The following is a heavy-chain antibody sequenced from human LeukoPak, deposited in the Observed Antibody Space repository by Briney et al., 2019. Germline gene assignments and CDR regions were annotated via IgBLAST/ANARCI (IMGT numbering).Heavy chain of an antibody. V-gene: IGHV3-7*03. CDR3: ARLILWETSNAFDI. CDR1: GFTFSSYW. D-gene: IGHD1-26*01. J-gene: IGHJ3*02. CDR2: INHNGNVN. Sequence: PGGSLRLSCAASGFTFSSYWMNWARQAPGKGLEWVASINHNGNVNYYVDSVKGRFTISRDNAKNSVHLQMNSLRAEDTAVYFCARLILWETSNAFDIWGQGTMVTVSS.